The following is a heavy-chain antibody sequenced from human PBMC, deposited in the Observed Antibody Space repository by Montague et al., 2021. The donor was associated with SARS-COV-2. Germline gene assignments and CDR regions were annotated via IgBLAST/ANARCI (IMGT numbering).Heavy chain of an antibody. V-gene: IGHV3-30*03. CDR3: ARDAYKAAWYFDL. CDR2: ISHDGTIE. CDR1: GFALGGHS. J-gene: IGHJ4*02. Sequence: SLRLSCAASGFALGGHSVHWVRQAPGRGLVWLGDISHDGTIEDYVDPVKGRFAISRDNAENTVYLQMNSLRVEDTAVYYCARDAYKAAWYFDLWGRGTLVTVSS. D-gene: IGHD3-16*01.